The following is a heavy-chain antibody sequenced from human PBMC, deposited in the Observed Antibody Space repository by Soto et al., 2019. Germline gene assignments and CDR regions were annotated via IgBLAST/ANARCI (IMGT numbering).Heavy chain of an antibody. CDR1: GGSFSGYD. CDR2: INHSGST. V-gene: IGHV4-34*01. CDR3: ARTPYYYMDV. J-gene: IGHJ6*03. Sequence: SETLSLTCAVYGGSFSGYDWSWIRQPPGKGLEWIGEINHSGSTNYNPSHKSRVTISVDTSKNQFSLKLSSVTAADTAVYYCARTPYYYMDVWGKGTTVTVSS.